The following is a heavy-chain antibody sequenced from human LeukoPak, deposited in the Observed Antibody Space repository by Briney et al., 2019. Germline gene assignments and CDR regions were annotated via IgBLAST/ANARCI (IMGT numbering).Heavy chain of an antibody. CDR1: GLTFRNAW. J-gene: IGHJ4*02. D-gene: IGHD3-16*01. CDR3: ATASSGLFY. CDR2: IKRKTDGETT. V-gene: IGHV3-15*01. Sequence: GESLRLSCAASGLTFRNAWMSWVRQAPGEGLEWVGRIKRKTDGETTEYVAPVKGRFTISRDDSKNTLYLQMNSLKTEDTGVYYCATASSGLFYWGQGTLVTVSS.